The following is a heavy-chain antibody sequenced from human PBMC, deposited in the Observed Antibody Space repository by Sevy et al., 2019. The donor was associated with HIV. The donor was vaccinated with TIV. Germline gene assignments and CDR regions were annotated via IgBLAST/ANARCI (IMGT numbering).Heavy chain of an antibody. Sequence: GGSLRLSCAASGFTFSSYAMHWVRQAPAKGLEWVAVISYDGSNKYYADSVKGRFTISRDNSKNTLYLQMNSLRAEDTAVYYCARATPITMVRGVTKTKTGSLDYWGQGTLVTVSS. D-gene: IGHD3-10*01. CDR2: ISYDGSNK. CDR3: ARATPITMVRGVTKTKTGSLDY. J-gene: IGHJ4*02. CDR1: GFTFSSYA. V-gene: IGHV3-30-3*01.